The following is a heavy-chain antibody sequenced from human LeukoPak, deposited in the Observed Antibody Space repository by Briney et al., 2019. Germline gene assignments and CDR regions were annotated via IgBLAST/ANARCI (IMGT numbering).Heavy chain of an antibody. CDR2: IRSKANSYAT. CDR1: GFTFSGSA. Sequence: GGSLRPSCAASGFTFSGSAMHWVRQASGKGLEWVGRIRSKANSYATAYAASVKGRFTISRDDSKNTAYLQMNSLKTEDTAVYYCTVYSSSPVFDYWGQGTLVTVSS. J-gene: IGHJ4*02. D-gene: IGHD6-6*01. V-gene: IGHV3-73*01. CDR3: TVYSSSPVFDY.